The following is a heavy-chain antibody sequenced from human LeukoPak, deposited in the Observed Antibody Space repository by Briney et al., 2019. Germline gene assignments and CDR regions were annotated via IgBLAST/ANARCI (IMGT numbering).Heavy chain of an antibody. CDR1: GGTFSSYA. D-gene: IGHD5-12*01. V-gene: IGHV1-69*05. J-gene: IGHJ4*02. Sequence: ASVKVSCKASGGTFSSYAISWVRQAPGQGLEWMGGIIPIFGTANYAQKFQGRVTITTDESTSTAYMELSSLRSEDTAVYYCATYSGYEGYFDYWGQGTLVTVSS. CDR2: IIPIFGTA. CDR3: ATYSGYEGYFDY.